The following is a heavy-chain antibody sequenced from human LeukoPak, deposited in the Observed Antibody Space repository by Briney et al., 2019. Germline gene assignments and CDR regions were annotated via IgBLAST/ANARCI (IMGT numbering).Heavy chain of an antibody. J-gene: IGHJ4*02. CDR1: GFIFSSYS. D-gene: IGHD6-13*01. V-gene: IGHV3-48*04. CDR2: ISTTSTTI. CDR3: ARDRMEIAAAGDFDY. Sequence: GGSLRLSCAASGFIFSSYSMDWVRQAPGKGLEWVSHISTTSTTIYYADSVKGRFTISRDNAKNSLYLQMNSLRAEDTAVYYCARDRMEIAAAGDFDYWGQGTLVTVSS.